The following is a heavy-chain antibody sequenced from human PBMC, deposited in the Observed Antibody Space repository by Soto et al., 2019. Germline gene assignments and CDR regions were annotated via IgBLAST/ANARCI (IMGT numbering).Heavy chain of an antibody. D-gene: IGHD2-2*01. CDR2: LSHDESNK. J-gene: IGHJ6*02. Sequence: HPGGSLRLSCGASGFTFSTYGMHWVRQAPGKGLEWVAALSHDESNKFYAASVKGRFTISRDNSKNTLYLEMFSLRAEDTAVYYCVKEGRGSSTSCSRCYGLDVWGQGTTVTASS. V-gene: IGHV3-30*18. CDR1: GFTFSTYG. CDR3: VKEGRGSSTSCSRCYGLDV.